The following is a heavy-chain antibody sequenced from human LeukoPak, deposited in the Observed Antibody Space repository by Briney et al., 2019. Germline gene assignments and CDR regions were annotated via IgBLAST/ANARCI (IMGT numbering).Heavy chain of an antibody. CDR1: GFTFSSYG. CDR3: ATLMTKEYYYYGMDV. V-gene: IGHV3-33*01. CDR2: IWYDGSNK. Sequence: PGGSLRLSCAASGFTFSSYGMHWVHQAPGKGLEWVAVIWYDGSNKYYADSVKGRFTISRDNSKNTLYLQMNSLRAEDTAVYYCATLMTKEYYYYGMDVWGQGTTVTVSS. J-gene: IGHJ6*02.